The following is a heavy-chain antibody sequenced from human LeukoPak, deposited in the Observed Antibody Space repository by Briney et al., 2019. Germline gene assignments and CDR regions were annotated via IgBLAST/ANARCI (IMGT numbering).Heavy chain of an antibody. CDR2: INPNSGGT. CDR1: GYTFTGYY. CDR3: ARANNYYGSGSYENWFDP. J-gene: IGHJ5*02. V-gene: IGHV1-2*02. D-gene: IGHD3-10*01. Sequence: GASVKVSCKASGYTFTGYYMHWVRQAPGQGLEWMGWINPNSGGTNYAQKFQGRVTMTRDTSISTAYMELSRLRSDDTAVYYCARANNYYGSGSYENWFDPWGQGTLDTVSS.